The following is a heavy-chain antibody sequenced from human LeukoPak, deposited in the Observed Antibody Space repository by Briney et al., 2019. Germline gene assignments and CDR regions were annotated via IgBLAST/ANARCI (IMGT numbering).Heavy chain of an antibody. V-gene: IGHV1-69*04. Sequence: ASVKVSCKASGGTFSSYAISWVRQAPGQGLEWMGRIIPILGIANYAQKFQGRVTMTEDTSTDTAYMELSSLRSEDTAVYYCATDLRSSGWYRVYYYGMDVWGQGTTVTVSS. CDR1: GGTFSSYA. CDR3: ATDLRSSGWYRVYYYGMDV. J-gene: IGHJ6*02. CDR2: IIPILGIA. D-gene: IGHD6-19*01.